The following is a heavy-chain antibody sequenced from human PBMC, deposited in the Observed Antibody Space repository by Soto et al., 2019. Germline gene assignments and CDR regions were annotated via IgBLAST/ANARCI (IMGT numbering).Heavy chain of an antibody. CDR3: ARERFVWLVHSNYYYYYGMDV. CDR1: GGTFSSYA. D-gene: IGHD6-19*01. Sequence: ASVKVSCKASGGTFSSYAISWVRQAPGQGLEWMGGIIPIFGTANYAQKFQGRVTITADESTSTAYMELSSLRSEDTAVYYCARERFVWLVHSNYYYYYGMDVWGQGTTVTVSS. CDR2: IIPIFGTA. V-gene: IGHV1-69*13. J-gene: IGHJ6*02.